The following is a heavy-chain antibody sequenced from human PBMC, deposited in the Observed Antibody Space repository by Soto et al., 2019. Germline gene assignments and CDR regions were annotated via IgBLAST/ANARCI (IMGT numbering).Heavy chain of an antibody. V-gene: IGHV1-2*02. Sequence: ASVKVSCKASGYTYTVYYIHWVRQAPGQGLEWMGWINPNSGGTKYAQNFQGGVTMTRDTSITTAYMELSRLRSDDTAVYYCARVVGYFDSSGYYKGYIDYWAQGTLVTVSS. CDR1: GYTYTVYY. CDR3: ARVVGYFDSSGYYKGYIDY. D-gene: IGHD3-22*01. CDR2: INPNSGGT. J-gene: IGHJ4*02.